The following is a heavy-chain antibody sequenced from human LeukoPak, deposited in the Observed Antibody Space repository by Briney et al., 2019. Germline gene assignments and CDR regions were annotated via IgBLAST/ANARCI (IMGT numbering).Heavy chain of an antibody. CDR2: IYYSGST. CDR1: GGSISSGDYY. V-gene: IGHV4-30-4*01. D-gene: IGHD1-26*01. CDR3: ARGIVGATTPWFDP. J-gene: IGHJ5*02. Sequence: SQTLSLTCTVPGGSISSGDYYWSWIRQPPGKGLEWIGHIYYSGSTYYNPSLKSRVTISVDTSKNQFSLKLSSVTAADTAVYYCARGIVGATTPWFDPWGQGTLVTVSS.